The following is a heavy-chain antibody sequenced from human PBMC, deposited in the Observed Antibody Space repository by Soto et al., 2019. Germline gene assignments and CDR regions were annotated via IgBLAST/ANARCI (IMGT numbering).Heavy chain of an antibody. D-gene: IGHD4-17*01. CDR3: ARDDYGDYYYGMDV. CDR1: GYTFTSYG. CDR2: ISAYNGNT. V-gene: IGHV1-18*01. J-gene: IGHJ6*02. Sequence: ASVKVSCKASGYTFTSYGISWVRQAPGQGLEWMGWISAYNGNTNYAQKLQGRVTMTTDTSTSTAYMELRSLRSDDTAVYYCARDDYGDYYYGMDVWGQGTTVTVSS.